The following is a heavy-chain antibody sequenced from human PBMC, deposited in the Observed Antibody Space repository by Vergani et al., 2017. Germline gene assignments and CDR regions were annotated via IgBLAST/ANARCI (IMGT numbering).Heavy chain of an antibody. J-gene: IGHJ4*02. CDR1: GFTFSSYS. CDR2: ISSSSSYI. V-gene: IGHV3-21*01. Sequence: EVQLVESGGGLVKPGGSLRLSCAASGFTFSSYSMNWVRQAPGKGLEWVSSISSSSSYIYYADSVKGRFTISRDNSKNTLYLQMGSLRAEDMAVYYCARSRDLNYWGQGTLVTVSS. CDR3: ARSRDLNY.